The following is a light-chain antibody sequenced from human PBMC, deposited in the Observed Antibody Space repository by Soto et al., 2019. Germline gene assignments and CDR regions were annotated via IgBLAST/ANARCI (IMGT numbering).Light chain of an antibody. V-gene: IGKV1-5*03. Sequence: DIQMTQSPSTLSASVGDRVTITCRASQSISTSLAWYQQKPGKAPKLLMYKASTLESGVTSRFSGSGSGTEFTLTISSLQPDDFATYYCQQYKKYVWTFGQGTKVEIK. CDR1: QSISTS. CDR2: KAS. J-gene: IGKJ1*01. CDR3: QQYKKYVWT.